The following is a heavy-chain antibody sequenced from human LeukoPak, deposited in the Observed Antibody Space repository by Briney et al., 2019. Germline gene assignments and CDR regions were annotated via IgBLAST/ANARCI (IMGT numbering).Heavy chain of an antibody. CDR1: GFTFSSYS. CDR3: AELGITMIGGV. CDR2: ISSSGSTI. Sequence: GGSLRLSCAASGFTFSSYSMNWVRQAPGKGLEWVSYISSSGSTIYYADSVKGRFTISKDNAKNSLYLQMNSLRAEDTAVYYCAELGITMIGGVWGKGTTVTISS. D-gene: IGHD3-10*02. J-gene: IGHJ6*04. V-gene: IGHV3-48*04.